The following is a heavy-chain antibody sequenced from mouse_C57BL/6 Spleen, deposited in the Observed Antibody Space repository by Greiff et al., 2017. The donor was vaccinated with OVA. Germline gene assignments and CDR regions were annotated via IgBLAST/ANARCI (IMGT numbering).Heavy chain of an antibody. V-gene: IGHV1-59*01. CDR2: IDPSDSYT. D-gene: IGHD2-10*02. CDR3: ARIVWGYLDC. CDR1: GYTFTSYW. Sequence: VQLQQPGAELVRPGTSVKLSCKASGYTFTSYWMHWVKQRPGQGLEWIGVIDPSDSYTNYNQKFKGKATLTVDTSSSTAYMQLSSLTSEDSAVYYCARIVWGYLDCWGQGTTLTVSS. J-gene: IGHJ2*01.